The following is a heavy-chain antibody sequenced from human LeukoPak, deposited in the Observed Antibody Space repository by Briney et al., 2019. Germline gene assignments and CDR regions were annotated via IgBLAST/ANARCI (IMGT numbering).Heavy chain of an antibody. CDR1: GFTFSSYA. CDR2: ISGSGGST. V-gene: IGHV3-23*01. D-gene: IGHD6-13*01. Sequence: PGGSLRLSCAVSGFTFSSYAMSWVRQAPGKGPEWVSTISGSGGSTYYADSVKGRFTISRDNSKNTLYLQMNSLRAEDTAVYYCAKGGYSSSWYENDHWGQGTLVTVSS. CDR3: AKGGYSSSWYENDH. J-gene: IGHJ4*02.